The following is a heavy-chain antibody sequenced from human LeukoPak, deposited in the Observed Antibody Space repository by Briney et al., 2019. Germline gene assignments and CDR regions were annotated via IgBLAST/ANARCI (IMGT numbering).Heavy chain of an antibody. CDR2: ISSSGSTI. Sequence: GGSLRLSCAASGFTFSSYAMSWVRQAPGKGLEWVSYISSSGSTIYYADSVKGRFTIPRDNAKNSLYLQMNSLRAEDTAVYYCAREGPIGSGWLDPWGQGTLVTVSS. J-gene: IGHJ5*02. V-gene: IGHV3-48*03. CDR3: AREGPIGSGWLDP. CDR1: GFTFSSYA. D-gene: IGHD6-19*01.